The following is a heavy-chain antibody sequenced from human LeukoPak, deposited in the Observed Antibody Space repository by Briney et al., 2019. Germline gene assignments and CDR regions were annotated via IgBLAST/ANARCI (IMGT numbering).Heavy chain of an antibody. CDR2: INQSGRT. V-gene: IGHV4-34*01. D-gene: IGHD6-19*01. Sequence: SETLSLTCAVYGGSFSGYYWSWVRQPPGKGGEWGGEINQSGRTNYNPSLKRRVTISVDKYKKQFSLKLTSVTAADPAVYYCARGGTVATPYSYGMDVWGKGTTVTVSS. J-gene: IGHJ6*04. CDR1: GGSFSGYY. CDR3: ARGGTVATPYSYGMDV.